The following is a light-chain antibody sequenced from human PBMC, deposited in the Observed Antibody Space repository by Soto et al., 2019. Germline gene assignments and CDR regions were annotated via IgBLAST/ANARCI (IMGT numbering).Light chain of an antibody. CDR2: EVS. CDR1: SSDVGGYNS. V-gene: IGLV2-14*01. J-gene: IGLJ2*01. Sequence: QSVLTQPASVSGSPGQSITISCTGTSSDVGGYNSVSWYQQHPGKAPKLMIYEVSNRPSGVSNRFSGSKSGNTASLTISGLQAEDEADYYCAAWDDRLSGLVFGGGTKLTVL. CDR3: AAWDDRLSGLV.